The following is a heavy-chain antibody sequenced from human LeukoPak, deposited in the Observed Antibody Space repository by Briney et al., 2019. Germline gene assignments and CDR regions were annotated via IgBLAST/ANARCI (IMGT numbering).Heavy chain of an antibody. V-gene: IGHV1-2*02. CDR3: AKDERYDSSGYPFDY. D-gene: IGHD3-22*01. Sequence: ASVKVSCKASGYTFTSYAMNWVRQAPGQGLEWMGWINPNSDGTNYAQKFQGRVTMTRDTSISTAYMELNRLRSDDTAVYFCAKDERYDSSGYPFDYWGQGTLVTVSS. J-gene: IGHJ4*02. CDR1: GYTFTSYA. CDR2: INPNSDGT.